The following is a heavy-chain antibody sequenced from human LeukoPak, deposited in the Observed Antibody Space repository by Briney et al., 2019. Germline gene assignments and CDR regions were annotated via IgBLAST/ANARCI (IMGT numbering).Heavy chain of an antibody. V-gene: IGHV3-9*03. CDR1: GFSFGGFA. CDR3: VRGPGMAVEKRYFDY. CDR2: IGWNNGDL. Sequence: PGGSLRLSCAASGFSFGGFAMHWVGHPPGKGWGGVQGIGWNNGDLHYADSVRGRFTISRDNAKNSLYLQMNSLRVEDMALYYCVRGPGMAVEKRYFDYWGQGTLVTVSS. J-gene: IGHJ4*02. D-gene: IGHD6-19*01.